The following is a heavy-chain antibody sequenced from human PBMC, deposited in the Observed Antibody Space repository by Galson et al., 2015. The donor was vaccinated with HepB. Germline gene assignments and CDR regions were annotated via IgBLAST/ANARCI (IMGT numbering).Heavy chain of an antibody. CDR3: AKASVFAYYFDY. J-gene: IGHJ4*02. D-gene: IGHD1-14*01. CDR2: ISWDGGST. CDR1: GFTFDDYT. Sequence: SLRLSCAASGFTFDDYTMHWVRQAPGKGLEWVSLISWDGGSTYYADSVKGRFTISRDNSKNSLYLQMNSLRTEDTALYYCAKASVFAYYFDYWGQGTLVTVSS. V-gene: IGHV3-43*01.